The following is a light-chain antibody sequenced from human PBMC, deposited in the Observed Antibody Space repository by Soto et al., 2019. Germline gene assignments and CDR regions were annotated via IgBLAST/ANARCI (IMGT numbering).Light chain of an antibody. Sequence: QSALTQPASVSGSPGQSITISCTGTSSEVGAYNYVSWYQQRPGKAPKLMIYDVSNRPSGVSNRFSGSKSGNTASLTISGLQAEDEADYYCSSYASSTIPYVFGTGTKLTVL. CDR3: SSYASSTIPYV. V-gene: IGLV2-14*01. CDR2: DVS. CDR1: SSEVGAYNY. J-gene: IGLJ1*01.